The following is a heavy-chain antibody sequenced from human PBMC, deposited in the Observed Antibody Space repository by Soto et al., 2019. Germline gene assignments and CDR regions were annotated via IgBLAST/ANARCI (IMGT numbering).Heavy chain of an antibody. J-gene: IGHJ5*02. CDR3: AREITMVRGVTYWFDP. CDR2: MNPNSGNT. D-gene: IGHD3-10*01. V-gene: IGHV1-8*01. CDR1: GYTFTSYD. Sequence: GASVKVSCKASGYTFTSYDINWVRQATGQGLEWMGWMNPNSGNTGYAQKFQGRVTMTRNTSISTAYMELSSLRSEDTAVYYCAREITMVRGVTYWFDPWGQGTLVTVSS.